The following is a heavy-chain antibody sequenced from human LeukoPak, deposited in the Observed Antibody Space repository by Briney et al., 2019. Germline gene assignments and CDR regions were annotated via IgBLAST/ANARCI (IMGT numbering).Heavy chain of an antibody. D-gene: IGHD3-22*01. CDR3: ARDLPYYYDSSGYYYVPFFVDY. V-gene: IGHV1-69*04. CDR1: GGTFSSYA. CDR2: IIPILGIA. J-gene: IGHJ4*02. Sequence: SVKVSCKASGGTFSSYAISWVRQAPGQGLEWMGRIIPILGIANYAQKFQGRVTITADKSTSTAYMELSSLRSEDTAVYYCARDLPYYYDSSGYYYVPFFVDYWGQGTLVTVSS.